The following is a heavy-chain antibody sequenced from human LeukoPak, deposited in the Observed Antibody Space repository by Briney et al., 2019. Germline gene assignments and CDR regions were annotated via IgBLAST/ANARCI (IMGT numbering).Heavy chain of an antibody. CDR2: IWFDGSNK. V-gene: IGHV3-33*01. CDR3: ARASLVVAPIPGAY. D-gene: IGHD5-12*01. Sequence: PGGSLRLSCVASGFTFSSYGMHWVRQAPGKGLEWVAIIWFDGSNKYYADSVKGRSTISRDNSKNTLYLQMNSLRAEDTAVYYCARASLVVAPIPGAYWGQGTLVTVSS. J-gene: IGHJ4*02. CDR1: GFTFSSYG.